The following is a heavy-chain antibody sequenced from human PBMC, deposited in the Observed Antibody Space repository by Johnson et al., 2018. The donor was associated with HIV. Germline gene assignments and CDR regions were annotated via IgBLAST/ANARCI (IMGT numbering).Heavy chain of an antibody. Sequence: VQLVESGGGVVQPGRSLRLSCAASGFTFSSYAMHWVRQAPGKGLEWVSAISGSGGSTYYADSVTGRFTISRDNSKNTLYLQMNSLRAEDTAVYYCAKSYYEEERPMGVDAFDIWGQGTMVTVSS. D-gene: IGHD1-26*01. J-gene: IGHJ3*02. CDR2: ISGSGGST. CDR3: AKSYYEEERPMGVDAFDI. V-gene: IGHV3-23*04. CDR1: GFTFSSYA.